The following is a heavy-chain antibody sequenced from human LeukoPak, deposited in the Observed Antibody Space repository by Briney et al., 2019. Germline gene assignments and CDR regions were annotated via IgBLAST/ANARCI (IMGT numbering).Heavy chain of an antibody. J-gene: IGHJ6*03. CDR2: IFYSGST. CDR3: ARTTEAHSWRTRYYDYYMDV. V-gene: IGHV4-61*01. Sequence: SETLSLTCTVSGGSISSSNYYWNWIRQPPGKGLEWIGSIFYSGSTNYNPSLKSRVTISIDTSKNQFSLNLSSVTAADTAVYYCARTTEAHSWRTRYYDYYMDVWGKGTTVTVSS. D-gene: IGHD6-13*01. CDR1: GGSISSSNYY.